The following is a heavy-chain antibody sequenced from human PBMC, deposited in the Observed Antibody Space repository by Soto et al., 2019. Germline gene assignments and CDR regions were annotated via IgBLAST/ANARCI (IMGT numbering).Heavy chain of an antibody. Sequence: QVQLVESGGGVVQPGRSLRLSCAASGFTFSSYAMHWVRQAPGKGLEWVAVISYDGSNKYHADSVKGRFTISRDNSKNTLYLQMNSLRAEDTAVYYCARDRGYYGSGSYKDNWSDPWGQGTLVTVSS. CDR3: ARDRGYYGSGSYKDNWSDP. V-gene: IGHV3-30-3*01. J-gene: IGHJ5*02. D-gene: IGHD3-10*01. CDR1: GFTFSSYA. CDR2: ISYDGSNK.